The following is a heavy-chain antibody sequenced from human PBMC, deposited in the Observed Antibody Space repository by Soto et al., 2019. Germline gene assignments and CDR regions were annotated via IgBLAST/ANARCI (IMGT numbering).Heavy chain of an antibody. J-gene: IGHJ4*02. Sequence: SGPTLVNPTPTLTLTCTFSGFSLSTSGVGVGWIRQPPGKALEWLALIYWNDDKRYSPSLKSRLTITKDTSKNQVVLTMTNMDPVDTATYYCAHRRGGRWARGADFDYWGQGTLVTVSS. CDR2: IYWNDDK. V-gene: IGHV2-5*01. CDR3: AHRRGGRWARGADFDY. CDR1: GFSLSTSGVG. D-gene: IGHD3-10*01.